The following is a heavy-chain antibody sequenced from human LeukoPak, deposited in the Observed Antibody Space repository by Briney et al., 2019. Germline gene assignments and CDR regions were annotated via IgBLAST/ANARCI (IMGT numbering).Heavy chain of an antibody. V-gene: IGHV1-18*01. CDR3: ARTISGSYYPGSYYYYGMDV. Sequence: ASVKVSCKASGYTFTSYGISWVRQAPGQGLAWMGWISAYNGNTNYAQKLQGRVTMTTDTSTSTAYMELRSLRSDDTAVYYCARTISGSYYPGSYYYYGMDVWGQGTTVTVSS. D-gene: IGHD1-26*01. J-gene: IGHJ6*02. CDR2: ISAYNGNT. CDR1: GYTFTSYG.